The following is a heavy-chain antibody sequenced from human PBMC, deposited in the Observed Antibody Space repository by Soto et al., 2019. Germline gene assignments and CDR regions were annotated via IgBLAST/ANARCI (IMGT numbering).Heavy chain of an antibody. CDR2: IYYSGST. D-gene: IGHD2-2*01. V-gene: IGHV4-30-4*01. Sequence: SETLSLTCTVSGGSISSGDYYWSWIRQPPGKGLEWIGYIYYSGSTYYNPSLKSRVTISVDTSKNQFSLKLSSVTAADTAVYYCASSTTYNWFDPWGQGXLVTVYS. J-gene: IGHJ5*02. CDR1: GGSISSGDYY. CDR3: ASSTTYNWFDP.